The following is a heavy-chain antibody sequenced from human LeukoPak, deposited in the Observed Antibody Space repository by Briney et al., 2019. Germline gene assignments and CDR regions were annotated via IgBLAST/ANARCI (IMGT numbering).Heavy chain of an antibody. Sequence: GASVKVSCKASGYTFTSYDINWVRQATGQGLEWMGWMNPNSGNTGYAQKFQGRVTMTRNTSISTAYMELSSLRSEDTAVYYCARALGQTGYSSGGEYYYYYMDVWGKGTTVTISS. CDR3: ARALGQTGYSSGGEYYYYYMDV. CDR1: GYTFTSYD. V-gene: IGHV1-8*01. D-gene: IGHD6-19*01. J-gene: IGHJ6*03. CDR2: MNPNSGNT.